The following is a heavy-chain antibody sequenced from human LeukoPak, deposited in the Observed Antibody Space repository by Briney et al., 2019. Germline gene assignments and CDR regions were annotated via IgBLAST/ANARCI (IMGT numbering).Heavy chain of an antibody. D-gene: IGHD1-26*01. CDR2: INPNSGGT. V-gene: IGHV1-2*02. Sequence: ASVKVSCKASGYTFTGYYMHWVRQAPGQGLEWMGWINPNSGGTNYAQKFQGRVTMTRDTSISTAYMELSRLRSDDTAVYYCAREKLVGTTTRGIDYWGQGTLVTVSS. J-gene: IGHJ4*02. CDR1: GYTFTGYY. CDR3: AREKLVGTTTRGIDY.